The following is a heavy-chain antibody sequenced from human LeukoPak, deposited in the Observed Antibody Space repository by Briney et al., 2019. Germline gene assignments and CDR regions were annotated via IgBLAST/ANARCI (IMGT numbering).Heavy chain of an antibody. CDR3: AKDLSGRYYSMVRGVPVFDY. V-gene: IGHV3-9*01. CDR1: GFTFDDYA. Sequence: GGSLRLSCAASGFTFDDYAMHWVRQAPGKGLEWVSGISWNSGSIGYADPVKGQFTISRDNAKNSLYLQMNSLRAEDTALYYCAKDLSGRYYSMVRGVPVFDYWGQGTLVTVSS. D-gene: IGHD3-10*01. J-gene: IGHJ4*02. CDR2: ISWNSGSI.